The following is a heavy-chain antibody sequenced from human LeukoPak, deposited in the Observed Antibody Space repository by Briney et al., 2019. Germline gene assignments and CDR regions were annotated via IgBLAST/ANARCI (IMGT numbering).Heavy chain of an antibody. CDR3: AELSPTPRAFDI. CDR2: IDHRGST. J-gene: IGHJ3*02. V-gene: IGHV4-34*01. Sequence: SETLSLTCAVYGGYFSGYFWSWIRQPPGKGLEWISEIDHRGSTNYNPSLKSRVTISVDTSKNQFSLKLGSVTAADTAVYYCAELSPTPRAFDIWDQGTLVIVSS. CDR1: GGYFSGYF. D-gene: IGHD1-26*01.